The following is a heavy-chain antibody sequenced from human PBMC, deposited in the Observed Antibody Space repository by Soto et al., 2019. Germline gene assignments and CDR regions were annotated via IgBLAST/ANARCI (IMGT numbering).Heavy chain of an antibody. CDR3: ARGYGWFDP. J-gene: IGHJ5*02. V-gene: IGHV3-33*01. CDR2: LWYDGSTK. D-gene: IGHD6-13*01. Sequence: QVQLVESGGGVVQPGRSLRLSCAASGFTFSSYGMHWVRQAPGKGLEWVAVLWYDGSTKYYADSVKGRFTISRDNSKNPLYLKMNGLSGAETALYYCARGYGWFDPWGQGTLVTVSS. CDR1: GFTFSSYG.